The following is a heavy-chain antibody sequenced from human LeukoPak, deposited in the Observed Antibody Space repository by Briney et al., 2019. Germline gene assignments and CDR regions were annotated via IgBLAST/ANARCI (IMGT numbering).Heavy chain of an antibody. CDR3: AKVFTYYYDRSGYELYYFDY. D-gene: IGHD3-22*01. V-gene: IGHV1-18*01. Sequence: ASVKVSRKASGYSFSNYGLSWVRQARGQGLEWMGLISAYNGNTNYAQKFQGRVTMTTDTSTSTAYMELRSLRSDDTAVYYCAKVFTYYYDRSGYELYYFDYWGQGTLVTVSS. CDR2: ISAYNGNT. J-gene: IGHJ4*02. CDR1: GYSFSNYG.